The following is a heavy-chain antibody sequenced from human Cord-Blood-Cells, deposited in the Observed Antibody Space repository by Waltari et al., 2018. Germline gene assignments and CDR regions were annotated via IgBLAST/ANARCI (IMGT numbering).Heavy chain of an antibody. CDR3: AHSRQYYGSGSYDAWGAFGI. CDR1: GFSLSTSGVG. Sequence: QITLKESGPTLVKPTQTLTLTCTFSGFSLSTSGVGVGWIRQPPGKSLEWRALIYWDDDKRYSPSRNGRLTHTKDTSKNQGVLTMTNMDHVDTATYYCAHSRQYYGSGSYDAWGAFGIWGQGTMVTVSS. J-gene: IGHJ3*02. D-gene: IGHD3-10*01. V-gene: IGHV2-5*02. CDR2: IYWDDDK.